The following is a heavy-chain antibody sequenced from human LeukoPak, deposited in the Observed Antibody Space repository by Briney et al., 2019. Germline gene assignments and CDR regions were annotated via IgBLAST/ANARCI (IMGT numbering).Heavy chain of an antibody. V-gene: IGHV5-51*01. CDR3: ARIEMSTIGALRWFDP. Sequence: GASLQISGKCSGYILTDYWFGGVRPLPGKGLDWMGIIYPGDSDTRYSPSFQGQIPISADKSISTAYLQLSSLKASDTAMYYCARIEMSTIGALRWFDPWGQGTLVTVSS. J-gene: IGHJ5*02. CDR1: GYILTDYW. D-gene: IGHD5-24*01. CDR2: IYPGDSDT.